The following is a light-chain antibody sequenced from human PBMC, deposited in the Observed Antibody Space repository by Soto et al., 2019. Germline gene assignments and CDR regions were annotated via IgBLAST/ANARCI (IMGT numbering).Light chain of an antibody. V-gene: IGLV2-14*01. J-gene: IGLJ1*01. CDR3: SSYTSNRTYV. CDR2: EVN. CDR1: SSDVGGYNY. Sequence: QSALTQPASVSGSPGQSITISCTGTSSDVGGYNYVSWYQHHPGKAPQLMIYEVNNRPSGVSNRFSGSKSGNTASLTISGLQAEDEADYYCSSYTSNRTYVFGSGTKVTVL.